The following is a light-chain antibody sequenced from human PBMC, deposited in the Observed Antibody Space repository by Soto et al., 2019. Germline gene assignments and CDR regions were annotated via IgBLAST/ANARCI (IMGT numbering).Light chain of an antibody. Sequence: QSALTHLPSASGSPGQSVAISCTGTSSDVGGYNYVSWYQQHPGKAPKLMIYEVNKRPSGVPDRFSGSKSGNTASLTVSGLQAEDEADYYCSSYAGSSNVFGTGTKVTVL. V-gene: IGLV2-8*01. CDR2: EVN. CDR3: SSYAGSSNV. CDR1: SSDVGGYNY. J-gene: IGLJ1*01.